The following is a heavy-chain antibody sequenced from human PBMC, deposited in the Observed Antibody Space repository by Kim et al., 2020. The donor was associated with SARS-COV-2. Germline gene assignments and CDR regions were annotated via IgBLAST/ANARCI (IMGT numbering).Heavy chain of an antibody. J-gene: IGHJ6*02. CDR3: ARLRLTMVPKYYYYGMDV. V-gene: IGHV4-59*01. Sequence: KSRVTISVDTSKKQFSLKLSSVTAADTAEYYCARLRLTMVPKYYYYGMDVWGQGTTVTVSS. D-gene: IGHD3-10*01.